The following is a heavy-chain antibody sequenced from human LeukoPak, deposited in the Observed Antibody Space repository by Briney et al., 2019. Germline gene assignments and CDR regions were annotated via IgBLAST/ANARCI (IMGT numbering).Heavy chain of an antibody. CDR2: ISGGGCST. Sequence: GGSLRLCCAASGFTVSNTYMSWVRQAPGKGLGWVSTISGGGCSTYYADSVKGRFTISRDNSKNTLYLQVNSLRAEDTAVYYCAKGGKWDVTPFDYWGQGTLVTVSS. CDR3: AKGGKWDVTPFDY. D-gene: IGHD1-26*01. J-gene: IGHJ4*02. CDR1: GFTVSNTY. V-gene: IGHV3-23*01.